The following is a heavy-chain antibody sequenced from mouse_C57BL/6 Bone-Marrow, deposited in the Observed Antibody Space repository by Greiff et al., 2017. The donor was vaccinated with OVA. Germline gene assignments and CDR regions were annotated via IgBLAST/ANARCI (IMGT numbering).Heavy chain of an antibody. CDR3: ARGSWYYAMDY. J-gene: IGHJ4*01. CDR1: GFSLTSYG. V-gene: IGHV2-2*01. Sequence: VQLQQSGPGLVQPSQSLSITCTVSGFSLTSYGVHWVRQSPGKGLEWLGVIWSGGSTDYNAAFISRLSISKDNSKSQVFFKMNSLQADDTAIYYCARGSWYYAMDYWGQGTSVTVSS. CDR2: IWSGGST.